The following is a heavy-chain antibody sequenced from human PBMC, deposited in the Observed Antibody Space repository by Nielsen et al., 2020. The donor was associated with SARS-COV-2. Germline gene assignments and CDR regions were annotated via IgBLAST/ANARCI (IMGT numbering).Heavy chain of an antibody. D-gene: IGHD3-22*01. CDR1: GFTFDDYG. V-gene: IGHV3-9*01. Sequence: SLKISCAASGFTFDDYGMSWVRQAPGKGLEWVSGISWNSGSIGYADSVKGRFTISRDNAKNSLYLQMNSLRAEDTALYYCAKGYYDSSGYLYWGQGTLVTVSS. J-gene: IGHJ4*02. CDR3: AKGYYDSSGYLY. CDR2: ISWNSGSI.